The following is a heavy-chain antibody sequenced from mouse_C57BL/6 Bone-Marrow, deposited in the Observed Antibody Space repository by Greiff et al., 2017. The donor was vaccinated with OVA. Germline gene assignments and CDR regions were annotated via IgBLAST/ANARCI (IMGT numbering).Heavy chain of an antibody. CDR2: IDPENGDT. V-gene: IGHV14-4*01. D-gene: IGHD2-3*01. J-gene: IGHJ4*01. Sequence: VHVKQSGAELVRPGASVKLSCTASGFNIKDDYMHWVKQRPEQDLEWIGWIDPENGDTEYASKFQGKATITADTSSNTAYLQLSSLTSEDTAVYYCTILIYDGYSYAMDYWGQGTSVTVSS. CDR3: TILIYDGYSYAMDY. CDR1: GFNIKDDY.